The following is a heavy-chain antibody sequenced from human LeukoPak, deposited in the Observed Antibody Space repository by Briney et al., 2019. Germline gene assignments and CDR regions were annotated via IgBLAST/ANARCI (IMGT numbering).Heavy chain of an antibody. D-gene: IGHD3-22*01. J-gene: IGHJ2*01. CDR2: ISGSGGDT. Sequence: GGSRTPSCAASGFTFSNYAMSWVCQAPGKGLEWVSAISGSGGDTYYADSVKGRFTISRDNSKNTLFLLMNSLRAEDTAVYYCAKDPSSGRGWYFDLWGRTTQLIVSS. V-gene: IGHV3-23*01. CDR3: AKDPSSGRGWYFDL. CDR1: GFTFSNYA.